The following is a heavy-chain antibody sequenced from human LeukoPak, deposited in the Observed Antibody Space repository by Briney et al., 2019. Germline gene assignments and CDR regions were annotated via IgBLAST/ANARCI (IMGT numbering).Heavy chain of an antibody. CDR3: AKGPSASWSLPYYNYYGMDV. J-gene: IGHJ6*04. V-gene: IGHV3-23*01. D-gene: IGHD2-2*01. CDR1: WFTYRCYV. Sequence: GGPVRLLRSVWWFTYRCYVMMELRQPPGKGLAGVSAISGSRGSPYYADSVKGRFTITRDHVMNTLYLQMNSLRAEDTAVYYCAKGPSASWSLPYYNYYGMDVWGKGTTVTVSS. CDR2: ISGSRGSP.